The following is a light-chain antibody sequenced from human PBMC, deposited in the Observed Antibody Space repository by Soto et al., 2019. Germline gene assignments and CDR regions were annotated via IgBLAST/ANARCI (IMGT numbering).Light chain of an antibody. Sequence: QPVLTQPPSASASLGASVKLTSTLSRGHNSYAIAWHQQQPQKGPRFLMKVNSDGSHTKGDGIPDRFSGSSSGTERYLTISSLQSEDEADYYYQTWGTGIQGIFGGGTKLTVL. CDR2: VNSDGSH. J-gene: IGLJ2*01. CDR3: QTWGTGIQGI. V-gene: IGLV4-69*02. CDR1: RGHNSYA.